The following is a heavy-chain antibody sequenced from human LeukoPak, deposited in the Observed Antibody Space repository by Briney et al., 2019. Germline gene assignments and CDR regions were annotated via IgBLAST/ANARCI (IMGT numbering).Heavy chain of an antibody. CDR2: INWNGGST. V-gene: IGHV3-20*04. Sequence: GGSLRLSCAASGFTFDDYGMSWVRQAPGKGLEWVSGINWNGGSTGYADSVKGRFTISRDNAKNSLYLQMNSLRAEDTALYYCARAGYDFWSGSPYYYYYYYMDVWGKGTTVTVSS. D-gene: IGHD3-3*01. J-gene: IGHJ6*03. CDR1: GFTFDDYG. CDR3: ARAGYDFWSGSPYYYYYYYMDV.